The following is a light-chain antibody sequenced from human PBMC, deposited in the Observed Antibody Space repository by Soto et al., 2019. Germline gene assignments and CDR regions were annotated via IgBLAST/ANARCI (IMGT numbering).Light chain of an antibody. CDR2: AAS. Sequence: DIQLTQSPSSLSASVGDRVTIACRASQSLTWYLNWYQQKPGEAPTLLISAASNLHRGVPSRFSGSGSGTEFTLIITNLQPDDFATYYCQQSHSAPYTFAQGTKVEIK. J-gene: IGKJ2*01. CDR3: QQSHSAPYT. CDR1: QSLTWY. V-gene: IGKV1-39*01.